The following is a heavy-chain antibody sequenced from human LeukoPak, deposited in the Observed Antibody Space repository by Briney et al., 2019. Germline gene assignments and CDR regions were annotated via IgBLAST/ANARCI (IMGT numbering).Heavy chain of an antibody. V-gene: IGHV4-59*12. CDR3: ARAYYDFWSGYQLLFDY. CDR1: GGSISSYY. D-gene: IGHD3-3*01. J-gene: IGHJ4*02. CDR2: IYYSGST. Sequence: PSETLSLTCTVSGGSISSYYWSWIRQPPGKGLEWIGYIYYSGSTNYNPSLKSRVTISVDTSKNQFSLKLSSVTAADTAVYYCARAYYDFWSGYQLLFDYWGQGTLVTVSS.